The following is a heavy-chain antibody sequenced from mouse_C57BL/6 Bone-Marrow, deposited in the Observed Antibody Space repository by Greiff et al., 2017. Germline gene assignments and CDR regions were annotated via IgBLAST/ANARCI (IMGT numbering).Heavy chain of an antibody. D-gene: IGHD2-4*01. CDR2: IHPNSGST. V-gene: IGHV1-64*01. Sequence: QVQLKQPGAELVKPGASVKLSCKASGYTFTSYWMHWVKQRPGQGLAWIGMIHPNSGSTNYNEKFKSKATLTVDKSSSTAYMQLSSLTSEDSAVYYCARRRLRLYFDYWGQGTTLTVSS. CDR3: ARRRLRLYFDY. J-gene: IGHJ2*01. CDR1: GYTFTSYW.